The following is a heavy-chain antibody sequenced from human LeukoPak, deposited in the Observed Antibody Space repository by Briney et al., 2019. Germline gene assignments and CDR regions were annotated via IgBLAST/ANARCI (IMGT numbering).Heavy chain of an antibody. CDR3: AKDRGFPRGGVFNYFDY. CDR1: GFTFSTYG. D-gene: IGHD3-10*01. CDR2: VSSTGGTT. Sequence: PGGSLRLSCAASGFTFSTYGMSWVRQAPGKGLEWVSSVSSTGGTTYYADSVKGRFTISRDNSKNTLSLQMNSLRAEDAAVYYCAKDRGFPRGGVFNYFDYWGQGTLVTVSS. V-gene: IGHV3-23*01. J-gene: IGHJ4*02.